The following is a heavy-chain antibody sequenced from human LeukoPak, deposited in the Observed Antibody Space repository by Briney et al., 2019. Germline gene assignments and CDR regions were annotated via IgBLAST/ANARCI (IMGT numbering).Heavy chain of an antibody. CDR2: IYYSGST. CDR3: ARADNHSSSWLWDNWFDP. V-gene: IGHV4-59*01. CDR1: GGSISSYY. Sequence: SETLSLTCTVSGGSISSYYWSWIRQPPGKGLEWIGYIYYSGSTNYNPSLKSRVTISVDTSKNQFSLKLSSVTAADTAVYYCARADNHSSSWLWDNWFDPWGQGTRVTVSS. J-gene: IGHJ5*02. D-gene: IGHD6-13*01.